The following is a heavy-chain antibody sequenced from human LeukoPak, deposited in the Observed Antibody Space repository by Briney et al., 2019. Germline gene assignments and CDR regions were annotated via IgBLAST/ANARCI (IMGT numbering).Heavy chain of an antibody. D-gene: IGHD2-2*01. J-gene: IGHJ6*02. CDR3: ARDWLPTPIIVVVPAAIYGMDV. CDR1: GGTFSSYA. V-gene: IGHV1-69*01. Sequence: ASVKVSCKASGGTFSSYAISWVRQAPGQGLEWMGGIIPIFGTANYAQKFQGRVTITADESTSTAYMELSSLRSEDTAVYYCARDWLPTPIIVVVPAAIYGMDVWGQGTTVTVSS. CDR2: IIPIFGTA.